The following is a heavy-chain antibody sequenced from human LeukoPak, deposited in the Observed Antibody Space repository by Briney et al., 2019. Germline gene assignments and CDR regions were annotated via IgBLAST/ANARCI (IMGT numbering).Heavy chain of an antibody. CDR1: GFTFDDYA. J-gene: IGHJ4*02. D-gene: IGHD3-3*01. CDR3: AREGPEGYDFWSGYYRSSLNYFDY. CDR2: ISWNSGSI. V-gene: IGHV3-9*01. Sequence: GGSLRLSCAASGFTFDDYAMHWVRQAPGKGLEWVSGISWNSGSIGYADSVKGRFTISRDNAKNSLYLQMNSLRAEDTAVYYCAREGPEGYDFWSGYYRSSLNYFDYWGQGTLVTVSS.